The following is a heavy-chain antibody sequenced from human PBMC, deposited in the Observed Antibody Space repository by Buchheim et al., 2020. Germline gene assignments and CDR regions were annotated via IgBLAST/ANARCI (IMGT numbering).Heavy chain of an antibody. Sequence: QVQLQESGPGLVKPSQTLSLTCTVSGGSISSGDYYWRWIRQPPGKGLEWIGYIYYSGSTYYNPSLKSRVTISVDTSKHQFSLKLSSVTAADTAVYYCARDRKGLVLEWVQDYYYYGMDVWGQGTT. V-gene: IGHV4-30-4*01. CDR1: GGSISSGDYY. D-gene: IGHD2-8*01. CDR3: ARDRKGLVLEWVQDYYYYGMDV. J-gene: IGHJ6*02. CDR2: IYYSGST.